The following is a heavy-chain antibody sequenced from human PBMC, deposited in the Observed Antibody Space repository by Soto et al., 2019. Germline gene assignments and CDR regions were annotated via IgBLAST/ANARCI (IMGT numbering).Heavy chain of an antibody. D-gene: IGHD5-12*01. CDR3: ARGNHRWLQLWYFDL. V-gene: IGHV1-69*12. J-gene: IGHJ2*01. CDR1: GGTFSSYT. CDR2: IIPIFGAA. Sequence: QVQLVQSGAEVKKPGSSVTVSCKASGGTFSSYTISWVRQAPGQGLEWMGGIIPIFGAANYAQTFQGRVTIXXDXYXXTGYMELSSLRSEDTGVYYCARGNHRWLQLWYFDLWGRGTLVTVSS.